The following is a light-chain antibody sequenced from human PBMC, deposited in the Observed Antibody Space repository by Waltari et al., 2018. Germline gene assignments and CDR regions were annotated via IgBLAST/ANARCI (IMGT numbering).Light chain of an antibody. CDR2: DDS. V-gene: IGLV3-21*02. CDR3: QVWNSSSDHPV. CDR1: NIGSRS. J-gene: IGLJ2*01. Sequence: SYVLTQPPSVSVAPGQTARITCGGNNIGSRSVHWYQQKPGQAPVLVVYDDSDRPAGVPERCSGSNSGDTATLTISRVEAGDEADYYCQVWNSSSDHPVFGGGTKLTVL.